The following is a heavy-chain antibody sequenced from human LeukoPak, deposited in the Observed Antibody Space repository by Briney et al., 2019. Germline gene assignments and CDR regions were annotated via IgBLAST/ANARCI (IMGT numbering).Heavy chain of an antibody. V-gene: IGHV1-2*06. CDR3: AREHDFLSGYGMDV. D-gene: IGHD3-3*01. CDR2: INPNSGGT. Sequence: ASVKVSCKASGYTFTGYYMHWVRQAPGQGLEWMGRINPNSGGTNYAQKFQGRVTMTRDTSISTAYMELSRLRSDDTAVYYCAREHDFLSGYGMDVWGQGTTVTVSS. CDR1: GYTFTGYY. J-gene: IGHJ6*02.